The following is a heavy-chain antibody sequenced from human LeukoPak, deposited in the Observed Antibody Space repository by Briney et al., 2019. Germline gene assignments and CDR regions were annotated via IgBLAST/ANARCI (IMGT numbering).Heavy chain of an antibody. CDR3: GRGSSIDY. D-gene: IGHD1-26*01. CDR1: GFTVSSNY. Sequence: GGSLRLSCAASGFTVSSNYMTWVRQAPGKGLEWVSVIYSGGSTYYADSVKGRFTISRDNYKNTLYLQMNSLRAEDTAVYYCGRGSSIDYWGQGTLVTVSS. V-gene: IGHV3-53*01. CDR2: IYSGGST. J-gene: IGHJ4*02.